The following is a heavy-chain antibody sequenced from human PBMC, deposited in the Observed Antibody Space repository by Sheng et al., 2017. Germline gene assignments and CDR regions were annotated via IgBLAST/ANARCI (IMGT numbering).Heavy chain of an antibody. D-gene: IGHD2-8*01. CDR2: ISYDGSNK. J-gene: IGHJ4*02. CDR1: GFTFSSYG. CDR3: AKTGVY. V-gene: IGHV3-30*18. Sequence: QVQLVESGGGVVQPGRSLRLSCAASGFTFSSYGMHWVRQAPGKGLEWVAVISYDGSNKYYADSVKGRFTISRDNSKNTLYLQMNSLRAEDTAVYYCAKTGVYWGQGTLVTVSS.